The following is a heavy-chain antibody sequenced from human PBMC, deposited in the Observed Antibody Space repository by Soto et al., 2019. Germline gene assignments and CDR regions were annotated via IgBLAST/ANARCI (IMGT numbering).Heavy chain of an antibody. Sequence: EGQLLESGGGLVQPGGSLRLSCAASGFTFSSCAMNWVRQAPGKGPEWVSHISVTGDTYYADSVKGRFTISRDNSKNTLFLQMNSLRAEDPAVYYCAKSLNTATSFDYWGQGTPVTVSS. CDR2: ISVTGDT. CDR1: GFTFSSCA. CDR3: AKSLNTATSFDY. V-gene: IGHV3-23*01. J-gene: IGHJ4*02.